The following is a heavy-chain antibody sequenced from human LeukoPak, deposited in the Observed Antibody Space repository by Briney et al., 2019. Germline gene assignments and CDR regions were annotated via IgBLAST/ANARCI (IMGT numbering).Heavy chain of an antibody. CDR3: ARDRPYVWGSYRSYFDY. D-gene: IGHD3-16*02. J-gene: IGHJ4*02. V-gene: IGHV3-21*01. CDR2: ISSSSSYI. Sequence: GGSLRLSCAASGFTFSSYSMNWVRQAPGKGLEWVSSISSSSSYIYYADSVKGRFTISRDNAKNSLYLQMNSLRAEDTAVYYCARDRPYVWGSYRSYFDYWGQGTLVTVSS. CDR1: GFTFSSYS.